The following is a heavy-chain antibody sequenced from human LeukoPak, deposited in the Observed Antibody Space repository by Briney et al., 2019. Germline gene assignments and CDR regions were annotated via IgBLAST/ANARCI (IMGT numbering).Heavy chain of an antibody. CDR2: ISGSGGST. J-gene: IGHJ4*02. D-gene: IGHD3-10*01. Sequence: GGSLRLSCAASGFTFSSYAMSWVRQAPGKGLEWVSAISGSGGSTYYADSVKGRFTISRDNSKNTLYLQMSSLRAEDTAVYYCAKVGDYYGSGKYSNFDYWGQGTLVTVSS. V-gene: IGHV3-23*01. CDR3: AKVGDYYGSGKYSNFDY. CDR1: GFTFSSYA.